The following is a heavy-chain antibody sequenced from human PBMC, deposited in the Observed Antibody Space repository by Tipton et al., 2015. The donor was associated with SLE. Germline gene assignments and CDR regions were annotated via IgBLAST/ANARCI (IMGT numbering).Heavy chain of an antibody. CDR1: GYTFTNYY. CDR2: ISPSGGRP. CDR3: ARDEGYFDP. Sequence: QVQLVQSGAEVKKPGASVKVSCMASGYTFTNYYVHWVRQAPGQGLEWVGIISPSGGRPTYAQKFQGRVTMTRDTSTSAVYMELTSLTSDDSAIYYCARDEGYFDPWGQGTLVTVSS. V-gene: IGHV1-46*01. D-gene: IGHD5-12*01. J-gene: IGHJ5*02.